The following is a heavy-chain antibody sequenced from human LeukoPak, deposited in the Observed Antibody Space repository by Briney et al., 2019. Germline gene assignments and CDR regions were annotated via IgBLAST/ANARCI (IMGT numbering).Heavy chain of an antibody. CDR1: GFTFSSYW. CDR3: ARADISKTRSFDY. D-gene: IGHD3-3*02. V-gene: IGHV3-74*01. J-gene: IGHJ4*02. CDR2: INGDGGST. Sequence: GGSLRLSCAASGFTFSSYWMHWVRQAPGKGLVWVSRINGDGGSTNYADSVKGRFTISRDNAENTLYLQMNSLRAEDTAVYYCARADISKTRSFDYWGQGTLVTVSS.